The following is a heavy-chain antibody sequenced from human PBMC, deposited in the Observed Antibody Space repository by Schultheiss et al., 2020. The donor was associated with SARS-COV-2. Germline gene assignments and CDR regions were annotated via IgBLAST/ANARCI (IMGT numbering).Heavy chain of an antibody. J-gene: IGHJ3*02. V-gene: IGHV4-59*08. CDR2: IYYSGST. CDR1: GGSISSYY. CDR3: ARKNRITRAFDI. D-gene: IGHD3-10*01. Sequence: SETLSLTCTVSGGSISSYYWSWIRQPPGKGLEWIGYIYYSGSTYYNPSLKSRVTISVDTSKNQFSLKLSSVTAADTAVYYCARKNRITRAFDIWGQGTMVTVSS.